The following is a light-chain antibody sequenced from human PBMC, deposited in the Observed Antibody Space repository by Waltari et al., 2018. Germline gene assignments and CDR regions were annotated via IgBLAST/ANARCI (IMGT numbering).Light chain of an antibody. CDR1: QSVDYK. V-gene: IGKV3-15*01. CDR3: QQYDSWPQT. Sequence: EVVMTQSPATLSVSPGERATLFCRTSQSVDYKLAWYQHKPGQAPRLLIYDRSTRIPGIPARFSGGGSGTLFTLTISSLQSEDFAVYYCQQYDSWPQTFGGGTKVGIK. CDR2: DRS. J-gene: IGKJ4*01.